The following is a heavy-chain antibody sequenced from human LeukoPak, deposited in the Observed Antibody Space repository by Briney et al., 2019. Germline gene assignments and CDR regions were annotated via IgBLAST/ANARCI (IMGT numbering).Heavy chain of an antibody. CDR1: GGTFSSYA. CDR2: IIPIFTTP. D-gene: IGHD2-2*01. CDR3: AKLWADIVVVPADDY. J-gene: IGHJ4*02. Sequence: AASVKVSCKTSGGTFSSYAVSWVRQAPGQGLEWMGGIIPIFTTPNYAQKFQGRLTITADESTTTAYMELGSLRSDDTAVYYCAKLWADIVVVPADDYWGQGTLVTVSS. V-gene: IGHV1-69*01.